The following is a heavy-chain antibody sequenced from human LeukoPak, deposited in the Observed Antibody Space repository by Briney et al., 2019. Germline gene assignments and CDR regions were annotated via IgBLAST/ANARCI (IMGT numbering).Heavy chain of an antibody. CDR3: ARHNWNYSGFDY. D-gene: IGHD1-7*01. Sequence: KSSETLSLICTVSGGSISSYYWSWIRQPPGKGLEGIGYIFTCGSTNYNPSLTSRVTISLDTSKNQSSLKLSSVTAAHTAVYYCARHNWNYSGFDYWGQGTLVTVSS. CDR2: IFTCGST. J-gene: IGHJ4*02. CDR1: GGSISSYY. V-gene: IGHV4-4*09.